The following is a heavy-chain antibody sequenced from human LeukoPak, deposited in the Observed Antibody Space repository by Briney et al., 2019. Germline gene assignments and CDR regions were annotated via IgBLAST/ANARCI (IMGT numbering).Heavy chain of an antibody. V-gene: IGHV3-30-3*01. D-gene: IGHD1-26*01. CDR2: ISYDGSNK. CDR1: GFTFSSYA. J-gene: IGHJ4*02. Sequence: GGSLRLSCAASGFTFSSYAMHWVRQAPGKGLEWVAVISYDGSNKYYADSVKGRYTISRDNSKNTLYLQMNSLRAEDTAVYYCARDLRDGKWELLGDYWGQGTLVTVSS. CDR3: ARDLRDGKWELLGDY.